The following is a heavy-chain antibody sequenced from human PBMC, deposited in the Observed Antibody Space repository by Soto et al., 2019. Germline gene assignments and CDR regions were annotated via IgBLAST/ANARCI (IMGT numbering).Heavy chain of an antibody. CDR3: TTDSYSTMIVARFDY. J-gene: IGHJ4*01. CDR1: GFTFSNAW. CDR2: IKSKTDGGTT. D-gene: IGHD3-22*01. V-gene: IGHV3-15*07. Sequence: EVHLVESGGGLVKPGGSLRLSCAASGFTFSNAWISWVRQAPGTGLEWVGRIKSKTDGGTTDFAAPVKGRFAISRDDPKDMVYLQMTSLKTEDTGIYSCTTDSYSTMIVARFDYWGHGTLVTVSS.